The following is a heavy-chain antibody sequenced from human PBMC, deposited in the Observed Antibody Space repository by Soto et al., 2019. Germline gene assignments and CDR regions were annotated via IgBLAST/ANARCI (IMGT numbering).Heavy chain of an antibody. V-gene: IGHV3-23*01. CDR2: MSGSSSTT. J-gene: IGHJ4*02. CDR1: GLTFSNYA. D-gene: IGHD1-7*01. CDR3: EKNQERELPRDIDF. Sequence: GGSLRLSCATSGLTFSNYAMSWVRQSPGGGLEWVSSMSGSSSTTYYADSVRGRFTISRDRSKNTLYLQTSSLRDEDTALYYCEKNQERELPRDIDFWGQGTLVTVSS.